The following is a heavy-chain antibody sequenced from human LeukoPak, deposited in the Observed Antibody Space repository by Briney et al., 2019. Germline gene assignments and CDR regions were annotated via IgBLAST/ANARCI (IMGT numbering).Heavy chain of an antibody. Sequence: SETLSLTRTVSGASISTYYWSWIRQPPGKGLEWIGYIYHSGSTYYNPSLKSRVTISVDRSKNQFSLKLSSVTAADTAVYYCARGDYDFWSGSPYYYGMDVWGQGTTVTVSS. V-gene: IGHV4-59*12. CDR2: IYHSGST. J-gene: IGHJ6*02. CDR3: ARGDYDFWSGSPYYYGMDV. CDR1: GASISTYY. D-gene: IGHD3-3*01.